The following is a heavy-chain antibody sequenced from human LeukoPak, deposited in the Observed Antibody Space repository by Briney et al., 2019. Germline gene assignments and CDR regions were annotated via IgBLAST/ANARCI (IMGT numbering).Heavy chain of an antibody. CDR1: GYTFTDYY. Sequence: ASVKVSCKASGYTFTDYYMHWARQAPGQGFEWMGWINPNDGDTNYAQKSQGRVTMTRDTSISTAHMEVSRLRSDDTAVYYCARANFLYCSSSTCLFDYWGQGTLVTVSS. CDR2: INPNDGDT. V-gene: IGHV1-2*02. J-gene: IGHJ4*02. D-gene: IGHD2-2*01. CDR3: ARANFLYCSSSTCLFDY.